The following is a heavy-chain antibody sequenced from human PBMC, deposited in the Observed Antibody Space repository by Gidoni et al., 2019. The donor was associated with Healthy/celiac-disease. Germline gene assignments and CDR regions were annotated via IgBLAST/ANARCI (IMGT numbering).Heavy chain of an antibody. J-gene: IGHJ6*02. Sequence: QVQLVESGGGVVQRGRSRRLSCAASGFTFSSYAMHWVRQAPGTGLEWVAVISYHGSNTYYADSVKGRFTISRDNSKNTLYLQMNSLRAADTAVYYCARDKGCSSGSYYYYGMDVWGQGTTVTVSS. CDR3: ARDKGCSSGSYYYYGMDV. V-gene: IGHV3-30-3*01. CDR2: ISYHGSNT. D-gene: IGHD6-6*01. CDR1: GFTFSSYA.